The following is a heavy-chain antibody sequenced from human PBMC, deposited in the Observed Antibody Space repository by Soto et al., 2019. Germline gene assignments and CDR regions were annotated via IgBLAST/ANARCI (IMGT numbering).Heavy chain of an antibody. V-gene: IGHV4-59*01. Sequence: QVQLQESGPGLVKPSETLSLTCTVSGGSISSYYWSWIRQPPGKGLEWIGYIYYSGSTNYNPSLKSRVTISVDTSKNQFPLKLSSVTAADTAVYYCASGRLYGDFNRILYYYYYGMDVWGQGTTVTVSS. J-gene: IGHJ6*02. CDR2: IYYSGST. D-gene: IGHD4-17*01. CDR3: ASGRLYGDFNRILYYYYYGMDV. CDR1: GGSISSYY.